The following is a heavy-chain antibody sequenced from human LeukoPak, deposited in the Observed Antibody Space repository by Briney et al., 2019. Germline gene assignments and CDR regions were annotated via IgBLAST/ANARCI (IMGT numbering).Heavy chain of an antibody. V-gene: IGHV4-34*01. CDR3: AREISPADSSSAFDY. CDR1: GGSFSGYY. J-gene: IGHJ4*02. CDR2: INQSGST. Sequence: ASETLSLTCAVYGGSFSGYYWSWIRQPPGKGLEWIGEINQSGSTNYNPSLKSRVTISVDTSKNQFSLKLSSAIAADTAVYYCAREISPADSSSAFDYWGQGTLVTVSS. D-gene: IGHD6-6*01.